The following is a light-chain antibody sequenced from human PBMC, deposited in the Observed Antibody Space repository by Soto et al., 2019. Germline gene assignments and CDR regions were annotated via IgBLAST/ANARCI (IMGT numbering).Light chain of an antibody. J-gene: IGLJ2*01. CDR2: SNN. CDR1: SSNIGRNT. V-gene: IGLV1-44*01. CDR3: AAWDDSLNAVV. Sequence: QSVLTQPPSASGTPGQRVTISCSGSSSNIGRNTVNWYQQLPGTAPKVLIYSNNQRPSGVPDRLSGSKSGTSASLAISGRQSEDEDDYYCAAWDDSLNAVVFGGGTKLTVL.